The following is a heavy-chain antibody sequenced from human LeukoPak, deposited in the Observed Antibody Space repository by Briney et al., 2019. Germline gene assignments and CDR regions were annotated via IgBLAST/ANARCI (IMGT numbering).Heavy chain of an antibody. D-gene: IGHD3-16*01. CDR1: GFTFSSYW. Sequence: HPGGSLRLSCAASGFTFSSYWMSWVRRAPGKGLEWVANIKQDGSEKYYVDSVKGRFTISRDNAKNSLYLQMNSLRAEDTAVYYCASAHVWGRTRYYFDYWGQGTLVTVSS. CDR2: IKQDGSEK. V-gene: IGHV3-7*01. J-gene: IGHJ4*02. CDR3: ASAHVWGRTRYYFDY.